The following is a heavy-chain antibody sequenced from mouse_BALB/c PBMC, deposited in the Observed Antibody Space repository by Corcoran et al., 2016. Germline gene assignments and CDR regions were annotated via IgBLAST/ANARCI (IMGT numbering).Heavy chain of an antibody. CDR2: IDPANGNT. D-gene: IGHD4-1*01. V-gene: IGHV14-3*02. Sequence: EVQLQQSGAELVKPGASVKLSCTASGFNIKETYMQWVKQRPEQGLEWIGRIDPANGNTKYDPKFQGKATITEDASSNTAYLQLSSLTSEDTAVYYCANWDWYFDVWGAGTTVTVSS. CDR3: ANWDWYFDV. CDR1: GFNIKETY. J-gene: IGHJ1*01.